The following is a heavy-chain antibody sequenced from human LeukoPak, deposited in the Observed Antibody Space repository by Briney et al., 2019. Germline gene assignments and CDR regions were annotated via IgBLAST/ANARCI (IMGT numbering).Heavy chain of an antibody. J-gene: IGHJ4*02. CDR1: GSTFSSHY. V-gene: IGHV1-46*01. CDR3: ATDAPKGYLTVDY. CDR2: ISPSGDAT. Sequence: ASVKVSCKASGSTFSSHYMHWVRQAPGQGLEWMGVISPSGDATLYAQKFQGRVTMTRDTSTSTLYMDLSSLRSEDTAVYYCATDAPKGYLTVDYWGQGTQVTVSS. D-gene: IGHD3-16*02.